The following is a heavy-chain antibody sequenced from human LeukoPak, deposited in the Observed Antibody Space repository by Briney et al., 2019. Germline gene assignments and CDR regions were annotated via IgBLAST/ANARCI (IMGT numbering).Heavy chain of an antibody. V-gene: IGHV3-21*01. J-gene: IGHJ3*02. Sequence: GGSLRLSCAASGFTFSSYSMNWVRQAPGKGLEWVSSISSSSSYIYYADSVKGRFTISRDSAKNSLYLQMNSLRAEDTAVYYCARVECSSTSCYTWSGNGAFDIWGQGTMVTVSS. D-gene: IGHD2-2*02. CDR1: GFTFSSYS. CDR2: ISSSSSYI. CDR3: ARVECSSTSCYTWSGNGAFDI.